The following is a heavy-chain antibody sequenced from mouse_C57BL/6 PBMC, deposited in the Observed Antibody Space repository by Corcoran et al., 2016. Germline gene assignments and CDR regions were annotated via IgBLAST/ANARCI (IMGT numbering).Heavy chain of an antibody. Sequence: QIQLVQSGPELKKTGDTVKISSKASWYTFSTYGMSWVKQAPGKGLKWMGWINTYSGVPTYADDFKGRFAFSFETSASTAYLQINNLKNEDTATYFCERLRAMDYWGQGTSVTVSS. J-gene: IGHJ4*01. CDR3: ERLRAMDY. D-gene: IGHD1-1*01. V-gene: IGHV9-3*01. CDR2: INTYSGVP. CDR1: WYTFSTYG.